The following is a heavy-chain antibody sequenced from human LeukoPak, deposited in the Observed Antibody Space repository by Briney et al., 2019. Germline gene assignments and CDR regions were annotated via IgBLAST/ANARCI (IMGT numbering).Heavy chain of an antibody. CDR1: GFTFSSYS. J-gene: IGHJ4*02. CDR2: INSSSGYI. D-gene: IGHD3-22*01. CDR3: ARDKIAYDSSGYFDY. V-gene: IGHV3-21*04. Sequence: GGSLRLSCAASGFTFSSYSMNWVRQAPGKGLEWVSSINSSSGYIYYADSVKGRFTISRDNAKNSLYLQMNSLRAEDTAVYYCARDKIAYDSSGYFDYWGQGTLVTVSS.